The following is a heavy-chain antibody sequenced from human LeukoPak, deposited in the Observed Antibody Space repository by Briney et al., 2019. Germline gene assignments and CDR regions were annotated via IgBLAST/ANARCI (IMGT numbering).Heavy chain of an antibody. J-gene: IGHJ6*03. D-gene: IGHD1/OR15-1a*01. CDR1: GFTFSSYE. CDR2: ISSSGSTI. V-gene: IGHV3-48*03. Sequence: GGSLRLSCAASGFTFSSYEMNWVRQAPGKGLEWVSYISSSGSTIYYADSVKGRFTISRDNAKNSVYLQMNRLRAEDTAVYYCARVRREMKRSLGRTTEYSYYYYMDVWGKGTTVTVSS. CDR3: ARVRREMKRSLGRTTEYSYYYYMDV.